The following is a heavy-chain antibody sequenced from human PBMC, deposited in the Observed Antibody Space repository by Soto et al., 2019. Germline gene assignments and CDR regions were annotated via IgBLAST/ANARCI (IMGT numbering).Heavy chain of an antibody. CDR1: GGSISSSSYC. D-gene: IGHD2-21*02. J-gene: IGHJ4*02. V-gene: IGHV4-39*01. Sequence: SETLSLTCTVSGGSISSSSYCWGWIRQPPGKGLEWIGSIYYSGSTYYNPSLKSRVTISVDTSKNQFSLKLSSVTAADTAVYYCARRPFNCGGDCYYDYWGQGALVTVSS. CDR2: IYYSGST. CDR3: ARRPFNCGGDCYYDY.